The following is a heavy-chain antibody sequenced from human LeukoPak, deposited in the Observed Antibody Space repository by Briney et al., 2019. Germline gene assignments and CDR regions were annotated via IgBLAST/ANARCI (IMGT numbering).Heavy chain of an antibody. CDR1: GYTFTSYG. V-gene: IGHV1-18*01. J-gene: IGHJ6*02. Sequence: DSVKVSCKASGYTFTSYGISWVRQAPGQGLEWMGWISAYNGNTIYAQKLQGRVTLTTDTSTTTAYMEVRSLRSDDTAVYYCARGPYYYYYGMDVWGQGTTVTVSS. CDR3: ARGPYYYYYGMDV. CDR2: ISAYNGNT.